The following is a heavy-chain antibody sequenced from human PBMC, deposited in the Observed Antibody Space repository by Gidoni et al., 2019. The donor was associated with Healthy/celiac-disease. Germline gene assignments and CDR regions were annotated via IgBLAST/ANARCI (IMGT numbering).Heavy chain of an antibody. CDR1: GGSISSGGYY. CDR3: ARLRYFDWLQQYYFDY. CDR2: IYYSGST. J-gene: IGHJ4*02. Sequence: QVQLQESGPGLVTPSQTLSLTCTVSGGSISSGGYYWSWIRQHPGKGLDWIGYIYYSGSTYYTPSLKSRVTISVDTSKNQFSLKLSSVTAADTAVYNCARLRYFDWLQQYYFDYWGQGTLVTVSS. V-gene: IGHV4-31*03. D-gene: IGHD3-9*01.